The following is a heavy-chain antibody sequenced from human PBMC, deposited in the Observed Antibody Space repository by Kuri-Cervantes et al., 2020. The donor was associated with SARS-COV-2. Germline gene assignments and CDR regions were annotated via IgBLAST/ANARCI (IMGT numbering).Heavy chain of an antibody. Sequence: GESLKISCAASGFTFSSYSMNWVRQAPGKGLEWVSSISSSSSYIYYADSVKGRFTISRDNAKNSLYLQMNSLRAEDTAAYYCARGHLWLGEKAYYYYYGLDVWGQGTTVTVSS. D-gene: IGHD3-10*01. CDR1: GFTFSSYS. V-gene: IGHV3-21*01. J-gene: IGHJ6*02. CDR3: ARGHLWLGEKAYYYYYGLDV. CDR2: ISSSSSYI.